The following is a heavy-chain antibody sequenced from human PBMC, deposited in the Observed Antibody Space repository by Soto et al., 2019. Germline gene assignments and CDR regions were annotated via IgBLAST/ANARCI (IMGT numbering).Heavy chain of an antibody. CDR2: IKSKTDGGTT. D-gene: IGHD2-8*01. Sequence: GGSLRLSCAASGFTFSNAWMNWVRQAPGKGLEWVGRIKSKTDGGTTDYAAPVKGRFTISRDDSKNTLYLQMNSLKTEETAVYYCTTAQGAIVLMVYALYGMDVWGQGTTVTVSS. V-gene: IGHV3-15*07. CDR3: TTAQGAIVLMVYALYGMDV. J-gene: IGHJ6*02. CDR1: GFTFSNAW.